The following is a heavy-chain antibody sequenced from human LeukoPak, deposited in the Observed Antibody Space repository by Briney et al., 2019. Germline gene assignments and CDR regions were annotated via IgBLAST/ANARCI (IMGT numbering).Heavy chain of an antibody. J-gene: IGHJ6*03. CDR1: GYSISSGYY. Sequence: PSETLSLTCTVSGYSISSGYYWGWIRQPPGKGLEWIGSIYHSGSTYYNPSLKSRVTISVDTSKNQFSLKLSSVTAADTAVYYCARDQYYYDSSGKYYMDVWGKGTTVTISS. CDR2: IYHSGST. CDR3: ARDQYYYDSSGKYYMDV. V-gene: IGHV4-38-2*02. D-gene: IGHD3-22*01.